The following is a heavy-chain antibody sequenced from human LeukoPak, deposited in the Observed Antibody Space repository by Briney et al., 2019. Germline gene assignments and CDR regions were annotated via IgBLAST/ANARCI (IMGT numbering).Heavy chain of an antibody. V-gene: IGHV3-7*01. J-gene: IGHJ3*02. CDR3: ARDLAGPPQEAFDI. Sequence: GGSLRLSCAASGFTFSSYWMSWVRQAPGEGLEWVANIKQDGSEKYYVDSVKGRFTISRDNAENSLYLQMTSLRAEDTAVYYCARDLAGPPQEAFDIWGQGTMVTVSS. CDR2: IKQDGSEK. CDR1: GFTFSSYW.